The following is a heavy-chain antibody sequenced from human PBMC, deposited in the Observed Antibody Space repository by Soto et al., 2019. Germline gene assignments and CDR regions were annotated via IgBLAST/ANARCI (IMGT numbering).Heavy chain of an antibody. CDR3: ARDHHTARYYDSSGYPFDY. Sequence: GGSLRLSCAASGFTFSSYGMHWVRQAPGKGLEWVAVIWYDGSNKYYADSVKGRFTISRDNSKNTLYLQMNSLRAEDTAVYYCARDHHTARYYDSSGYPFDYWGQGTLVTVSS. CDR2: IWYDGSNK. CDR1: GFTFSSYG. D-gene: IGHD3-22*01. V-gene: IGHV3-33*01. J-gene: IGHJ4*02.